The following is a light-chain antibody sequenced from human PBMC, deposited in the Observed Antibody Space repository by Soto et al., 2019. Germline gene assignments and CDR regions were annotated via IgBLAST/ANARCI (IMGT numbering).Light chain of an antibody. J-gene: IGLJ1*01. CDR3: TSFTSSSTRV. V-gene: IGLV2-14*01. CDR2: EVS. CDR1: SSDVGGYNY. Sequence: QSALTQPASVSGSHGQSITISCTGTSSDVGGYNYVSWYQQHPGNAPKLIIYEVSNLPSGVSPRFSGSKSGNTASLTISGLQAEDEADYYCTSFTSSSTRVFGTGNKVTVL.